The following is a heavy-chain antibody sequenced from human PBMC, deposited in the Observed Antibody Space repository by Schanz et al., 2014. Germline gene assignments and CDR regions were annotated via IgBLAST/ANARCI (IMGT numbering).Heavy chain of an antibody. V-gene: IGHV3-23*04. D-gene: IGHD4-17*01. CDR1: GFSFTTYA. CDR3: ARKMKLGVYGGKGHDSLDI. CDR2: ISWNSGTI. J-gene: IGHJ3*02. Sequence: EVQLVESGGGLVQPGGSLRLSCASSGFSFTTYAMSWVRQAPGKGLEWVSVISWNSGTIGYADSVTGRFTISRDNAKNTLYLQMNTLRAEDTAVYYCARKMKLGVYGGKGHDSLDIWGQGTMVTVSS.